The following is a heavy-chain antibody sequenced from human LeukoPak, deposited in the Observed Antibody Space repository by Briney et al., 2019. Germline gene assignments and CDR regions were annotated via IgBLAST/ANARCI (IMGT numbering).Heavy chain of an antibody. Sequence: GGSLRLSCAASGFTFSSYWMSWVRQAPGKGQEWVANIKQDGSEKYYVDSVKGRFTISRDNAKNSLYLQMNSLRAEDTAVYYCARDSYFCPMDVWGQGTTATVSS. V-gene: IGHV3-7*04. J-gene: IGHJ6*02. CDR2: IKQDGSEK. D-gene: IGHD3-3*01. CDR3: ARDSYFCPMDV. CDR1: GFTFSSYW.